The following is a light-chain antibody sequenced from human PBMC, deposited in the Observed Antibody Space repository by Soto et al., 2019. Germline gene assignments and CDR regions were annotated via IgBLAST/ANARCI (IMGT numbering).Light chain of an antibody. CDR1: QSISNNY. CDR2: GAS. CDR3: QQYGSSPWT. Sequence: EIVLTQSPGTLSLSPGEGATLSCRASQSISNNYLAWYQQKPGQAPRLLIYGASSRATGIPDRFSGGGSGTDFTLNISRLEPEDFAVYYCQQYGSSPWTFGQGTKVEIK. V-gene: IGKV3-20*01. J-gene: IGKJ1*01.